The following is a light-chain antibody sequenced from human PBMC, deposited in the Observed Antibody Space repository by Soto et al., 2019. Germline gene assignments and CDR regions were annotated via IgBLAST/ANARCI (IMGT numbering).Light chain of an antibody. V-gene: IGKV3-20*01. CDR3: QQYGSSPRT. Sequence: EIVLTQSPGTLSLSPGERATFSCRASQSVSNNYLAWYQQKPGQAPRLLIYGAFKRATDIPDRFSGSGSGTDFTLSISRMEPEDFAVYCCQQYGSSPRTFGQGNNVEIK. J-gene: IGKJ1*01. CDR1: QSVSNNY. CDR2: GAF.